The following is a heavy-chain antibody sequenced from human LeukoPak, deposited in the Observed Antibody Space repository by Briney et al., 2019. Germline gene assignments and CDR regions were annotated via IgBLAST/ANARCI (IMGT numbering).Heavy chain of an antibody. CDR3: TSRGYYYDSSGYAFDY. Sequence: GGSLRLSCAASGFTFSNAWMSWVRQAPGKGLGGVGVFKRKTDGGTTDYAAPVKGRFTISRDDSKNTLYLQMNSLKTEDTAVYYCTSRGYYYDSSGYAFDYWGQGTLVTVSS. D-gene: IGHD3-22*01. CDR1: GFTFSNAW. CDR2: FKRKTDGGTT. V-gene: IGHV3-15*01. J-gene: IGHJ4*02.